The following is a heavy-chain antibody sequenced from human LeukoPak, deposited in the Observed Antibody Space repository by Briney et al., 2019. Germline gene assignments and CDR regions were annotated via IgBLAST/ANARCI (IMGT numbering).Heavy chain of an antibody. CDR1: GYSFTSYW. J-gene: IGHJ4*02. CDR2: IYPGDSDT. Sequence: PGESLKISWKGPGYSFTSYWITWVRPMPRKGLEWMGIIYPGDSDTRYSPSFEGQATISVDKSISTAYLPWSSLKASDTAMYYCARQTRDGSGSRGYSFDFWGQGTLVTVSS. CDR3: ARQTRDGSGSRGYSFDF. V-gene: IGHV5-51*01. D-gene: IGHD3-10*01.